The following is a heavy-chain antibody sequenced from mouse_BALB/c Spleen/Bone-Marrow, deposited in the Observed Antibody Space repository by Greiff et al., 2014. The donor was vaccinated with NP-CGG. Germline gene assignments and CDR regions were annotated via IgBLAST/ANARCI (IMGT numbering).Heavy chain of an antibody. V-gene: IGHV1-80*01. D-gene: IGHD4-1*01. CDR1: GYAFSSYW. CDR2: IYPGDGDT. J-gene: IGHJ2*01. Sequence: VQLQESGAELVRPGSSVKISCKASGYAFSSYWMNWVKQRPGQGLEWIGQIYPGDGDTNYNGNFKDKATLTTDKSSTTAYMQLSSLTSEDSAVYFCARGRRLTGYYFDYWGQGTTLTVSS. CDR3: ARGRRLTGYYFDY.